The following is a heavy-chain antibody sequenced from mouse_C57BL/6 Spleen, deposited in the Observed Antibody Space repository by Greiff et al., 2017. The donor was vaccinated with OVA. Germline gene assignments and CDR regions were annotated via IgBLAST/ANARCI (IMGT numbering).Heavy chain of an antibody. Sequence: EVQLQQSGPELVKPGASVKISCKASGYTFTDYYMNWVKQSHGKSLEWIGDINPNNGGTSYNQKFKGKATLTVDKSSSTAYMELRSLTSEDSAVYYCARGLPYFDYWGQGTTLTVSS. J-gene: IGHJ2*01. D-gene: IGHD2-2*01. CDR1: GYTFTDYY. CDR3: ARGLPYFDY. CDR2: INPNNGGT. V-gene: IGHV1-26*01.